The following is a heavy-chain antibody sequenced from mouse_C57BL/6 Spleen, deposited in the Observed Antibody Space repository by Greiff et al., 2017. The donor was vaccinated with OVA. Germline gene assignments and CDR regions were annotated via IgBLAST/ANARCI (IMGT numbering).Heavy chain of an antibody. V-gene: IGHV1-53*01. D-gene: IGHD2-3*01. CDR1: GYTFTSYW. Sequence: QVQLQQPGTELVKPGASVKLSCKASGYTFTSYWMHWVKQRPGQGLEWIGNINPSNGGTNYNEKFKSKATLTVDKSSSTAYMQLSSLASEDSAVYYCARGEWLLRGAMDYWGQGTSVTVSS. CDR2: INPSNGGT. J-gene: IGHJ4*01. CDR3: ARGEWLLRGAMDY.